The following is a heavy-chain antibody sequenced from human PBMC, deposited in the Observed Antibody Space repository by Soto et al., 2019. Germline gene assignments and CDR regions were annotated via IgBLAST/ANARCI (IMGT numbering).Heavy chain of an antibody. CDR3: ARGGYGYSSDFRRAPFDY. Sequence: EVQLVESGGGLVQPGGSLRLSCEASGFPVSSYWMHWVRQAPGKGLVWVSRINTDGTTTTYADSVKGRFTISRDNAKSTVELQLNSLSADDTALYYCARGGYGYSSDFRRAPFDYWGQGVLVTVSS. J-gene: IGHJ4*02. V-gene: IGHV3-74*01. D-gene: IGHD5-18*01. CDR2: INTDGTTT. CDR1: GFPVSSYW.